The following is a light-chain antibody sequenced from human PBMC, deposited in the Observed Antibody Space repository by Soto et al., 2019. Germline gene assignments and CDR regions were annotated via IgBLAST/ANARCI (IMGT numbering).Light chain of an antibody. J-gene: IGLJ2*01. CDR2: EDD. CDR3: QSYDADILI. V-gene: IGLV6-57*01. Sequence: NFMLTQPHSVSGSPGKTVTISCTRSRGNIVSNYVQWYQQRPGSSPTTVIFEDDDRPSGVPDRFSASLDTSTNSASLTISGLKPEDEADYYCQSYDADILIFGGGTKLTVL. CDR1: RGNIVSNY.